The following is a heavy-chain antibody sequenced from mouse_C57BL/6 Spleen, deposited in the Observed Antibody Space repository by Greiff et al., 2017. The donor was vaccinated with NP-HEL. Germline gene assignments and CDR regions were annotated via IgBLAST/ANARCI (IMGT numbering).Heavy chain of an antibody. D-gene: IGHD1-1*01. CDR2: ISSGSSTI. Sequence: EVQLQESGGGLVKPGGSLKLSCAASGFTFSDYGMHWVRQAPEKGLEWVAYISSGSSTIYYADTVKGRFTISRDNAKNNLFLQMTSLRSEDTDIYYCARDFYSMDYWGQGTSVTVSS. CDR1: GFTFSDYG. CDR3: ARDFYSMDY. J-gene: IGHJ4*01. V-gene: IGHV5-17*01.